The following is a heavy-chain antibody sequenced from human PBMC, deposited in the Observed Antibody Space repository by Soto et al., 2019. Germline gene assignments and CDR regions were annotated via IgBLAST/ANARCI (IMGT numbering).Heavy chain of an antibody. Sequence: QVQLQESGPGLVKPSETLSLTCTVSGGSISSYYWSWFRQPPGKGLEWIGYIFYSGSTHYNPSLKSRVTISVDTSKNQFSLKLSSVTAADTAVYYCARVGRGGYDSSGYRSFDYWGQGTLVTVSS. CDR1: GGSISSYY. J-gene: IGHJ4*02. CDR2: IFYSGST. V-gene: IGHV4-59*01. CDR3: ARVGRGGYDSSGYRSFDY. D-gene: IGHD3-22*01.